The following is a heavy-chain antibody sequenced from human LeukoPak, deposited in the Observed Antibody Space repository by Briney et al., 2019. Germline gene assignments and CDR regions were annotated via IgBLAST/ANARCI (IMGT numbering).Heavy chain of an antibody. CDR1: GGSISSYY. D-gene: IGHD3-3*01. J-gene: IGHJ6*02. CDR3: ARLRFLEWKKENGMDV. CDR2: IYYSGST. Sequence: SETLSLTCTVSGGSISSYYWSWIRQPPGKGLEWIGYIYYSGSTNYNPSLKSRVTISVDTSKNQFSLELSSVTAADTAVYYCARLRFLEWKKENGMDVWGQGTTVTVSS. V-gene: IGHV4-59*01.